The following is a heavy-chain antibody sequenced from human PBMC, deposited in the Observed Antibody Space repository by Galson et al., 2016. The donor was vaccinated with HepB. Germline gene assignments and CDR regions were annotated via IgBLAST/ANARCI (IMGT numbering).Heavy chain of an antibody. D-gene: IGHD5-24*01. V-gene: IGHV4-39*07. CDR3: ARQRRGGPSDY. CDR1: GGSISSGRYY. Sequence: ETLSLTCTVSGGSISSGRYYWPWIRQHPGQGLEWVGQIFHSGRVNYTPSLGSRVTISLDRANNHFSLRLTSVTAADTALYYCARQRRGGPSDYWGQGTLVIVSS. J-gene: IGHJ4*02. CDR2: IFHSGRV.